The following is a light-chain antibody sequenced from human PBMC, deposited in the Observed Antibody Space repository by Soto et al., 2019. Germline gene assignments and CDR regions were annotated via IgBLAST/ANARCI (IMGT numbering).Light chain of an antibody. CDR1: QRVSSN. J-gene: IGKJ1*01. V-gene: IGKV3-15*01. Sequence: EIMMTQSPATLSVSPGERATLSCRASQRVSSNLAWYQQKPGQAPRLLIYGASTRATGIPARFSGSGSGTEFTLTISSLQSEDFAAYYCQQYNNWPRTFGQGTKVEIK. CDR2: GAS. CDR3: QQYNNWPRT.